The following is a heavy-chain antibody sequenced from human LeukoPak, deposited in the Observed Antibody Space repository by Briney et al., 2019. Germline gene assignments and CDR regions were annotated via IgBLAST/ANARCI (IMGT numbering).Heavy chain of an antibody. Sequence: GGSLRLSCAASGLTFSNAWMSWVRQAPGKGLEWVSSISSSSSYIYYADSVKGRFTISRDNAKNSLYLQMNSLRAEDTAVYYCAREGGHIASLDYWGQGTLVTVSS. CDR1: GLTFSNAW. CDR3: AREGGHIASLDY. D-gene: IGHD6-13*01. V-gene: IGHV3-21*01. J-gene: IGHJ4*02. CDR2: ISSSSSYI.